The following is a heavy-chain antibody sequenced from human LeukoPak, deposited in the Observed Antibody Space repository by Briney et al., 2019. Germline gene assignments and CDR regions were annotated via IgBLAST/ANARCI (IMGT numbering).Heavy chain of an antibody. D-gene: IGHD2-2*01. CDR3: ARVFGPAAIKARRKTNYYYYMDV. CDR2: IIPIFGTA. Sequence: ASVKVSCKASGGTFSSYAISWVRQAPGQGLEWMGRIIPIFGTANYAQKFQGRVTITTDESTSTAYMELSSLRSEDTAVYYCARVFGPAAIKARRKTNYYYYMDVWGKGTTVTVSS. J-gene: IGHJ6*03. V-gene: IGHV1-69*05. CDR1: GGTFSSYA.